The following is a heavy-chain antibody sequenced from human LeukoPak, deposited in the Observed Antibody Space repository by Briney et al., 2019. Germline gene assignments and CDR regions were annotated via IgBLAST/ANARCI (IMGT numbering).Heavy chain of an antibody. CDR2: IYSGGST. J-gene: IGHJ4*02. V-gene: IGHV3-53*01. Sequence: PGGSLRLSCAAPGFTVSGNYMSWVRQAPGKGLEWVSVIYSGGSTYYADSVKGRFTISRDNPKNTLYLQMNSLRAEDTAVYYCAREGYYYDSSGRFDYWGQGTLVTVSS. CDR3: AREGYYYDSSGRFDY. D-gene: IGHD3-22*01. CDR1: GFTVSGNY.